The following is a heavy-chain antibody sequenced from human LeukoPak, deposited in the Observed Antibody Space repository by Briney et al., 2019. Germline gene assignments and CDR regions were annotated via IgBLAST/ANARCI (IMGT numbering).Heavy chain of an antibody. V-gene: IGHV4-38-2*01. Sequence: PSETLSLTCAVSGYSIRSGDYWGWIRQSPGTGLEWIGSIYHSGSTHYNPSLKSRVTISVDTSKNQFSLMLSSVTAADTAVYYCASNRSLTTTPGFDHWGQGTLVTVSS. CDR2: IYHSGST. CDR1: GYSIRSGDY. D-gene: IGHD4-11*01. CDR3: ASNRSLTTTPGFDH. J-gene: IGHJ4*02.